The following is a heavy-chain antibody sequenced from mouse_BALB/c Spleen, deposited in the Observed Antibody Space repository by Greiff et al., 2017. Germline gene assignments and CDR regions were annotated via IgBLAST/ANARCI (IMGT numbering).Heavy chain of an antibody. Sequence: ESGPGLVKPSQSLSLTCSVTGYSITSGYYWTWIRQFPGNKLEWMGYISYDGSNNYNPSLKNRISITRDTSTNQFFLKLNSVTTEDTATYYCATYYRYAMDYWGQGTSVTVSS. J-gene: IGHJ4*01. CDR3: ATYYRYAMDY. V-gene: IGHV3-6*02. D-gene: IGHD2-14*01. CDR1: GYSITSGYY. CDR2: ISYDGSN.